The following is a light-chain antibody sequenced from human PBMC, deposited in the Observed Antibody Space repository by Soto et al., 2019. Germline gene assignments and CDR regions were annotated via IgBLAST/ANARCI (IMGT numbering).Light chain of an antibody. CDR2: EVS. CDR3: SSYTNSSTLVG. Sequence: QSALTQPASVSGSPGQSITFSCTGTSSDVGGYNFVSWYQHHPGKAPKLIIYEVSNRPSGVSNRFSASKSGNTACLTISGLQAEDEADYYCSSYTNSSTLVGFGGGTKLTVL. V-gene: IGLV2-14*01. J-gene: IGLJ2*01. CDR1: SSDVGGYNF.